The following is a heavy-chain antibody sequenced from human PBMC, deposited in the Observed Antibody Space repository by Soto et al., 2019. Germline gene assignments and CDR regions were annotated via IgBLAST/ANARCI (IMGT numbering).Heavy chain of an antibody. V-gene: IGHV4-30-2*01. D-gene: IGHD5-12*01. CDR3: ARRRGFPYYYGMDG. J-gene: IGHJ6*02. CDR1: GGSISSGGYS. Sequence: SETLSLTCAVSGGSISSGGYSWSWIRQPPGKGLEWIGYIYHSGSTYYNPSLKSRVTISVDRSKNQFSLKLSSVTAADTAVYYCARRRGFPYYYGMDGWGQGTTVTV. CDR2: IYHSGST.